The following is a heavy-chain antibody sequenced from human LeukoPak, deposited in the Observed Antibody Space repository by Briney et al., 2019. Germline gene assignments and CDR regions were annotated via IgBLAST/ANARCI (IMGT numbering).Heavy chain of an antibody. D-gene: IGHD3-22*01. CDR2: MNPNSGNT. CDR1: GGTFSSYA. CDR3: ARGRYYDSSGYSIDY. V-gene: IGHV1-8*02. J-gene: IGHJ4*02. Sequence: ASVKVSCKASGGTFSSYAISWVRQATGQGLEWMGWMNPNSGNTGYAQKFQGRVTMTRNTSISTAYMELSSLRSEDTAVYYCARGRYYDSSGYSIDYWGQGTLVTVSS.